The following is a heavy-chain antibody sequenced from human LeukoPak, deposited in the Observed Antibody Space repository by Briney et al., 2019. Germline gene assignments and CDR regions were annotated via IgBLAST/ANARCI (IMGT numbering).Heavy chain of an antibody. CDR1: GFTFSVYW. Sequence: GESLRLSCTASGFTFSVYWMHWVRQAPGKGLVWVSHIISDGSNPTSADSVKGRFTVSRDNARNTLYLQMNSLRVEDTAVYYCARGVRYGMDVWGQGTTVTASS. CDR3: ARGVRYGMDV. J-gene: IGHJ6*02. V-gene: IGHV3-74*01. CDR2: IISDGSNP.